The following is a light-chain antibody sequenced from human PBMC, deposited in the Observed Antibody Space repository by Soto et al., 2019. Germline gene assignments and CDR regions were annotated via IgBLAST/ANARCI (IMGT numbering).Light chain of an antibody. CDR1: SSNIGAGYD. CDR3: QSYDSSLSGYV. CDR2: DNN. J-gene: IGLJ1*01. V-gene: IGLV1-40*01. Sequence: QSVLTQPPSVSGAPGQRVTISCTWSSSNIGAGYDVHWYQQLPGTAPKLLIYDNNNRPSGVPDRFSGSKSGTSASLAITGLQAEDEADYYCQSYDSSLSGYVFGTGTKVTVL.